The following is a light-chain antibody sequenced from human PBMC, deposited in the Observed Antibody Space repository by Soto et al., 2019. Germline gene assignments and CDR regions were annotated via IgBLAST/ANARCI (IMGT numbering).Light chain of an antibody. CDR1: QSVSSSY. CDR2: GAS. J-gene: IGKJ5*01. V-gene: IGKV3-20*01. CDR3: QQYCSSLIT. Sequence: EIVLTQSPGTLSLSPGERATLSCRASQSVSSSYLAWYQQKPGQAPRLLIYGASSRATGIPDRFSGSGSGTDFTLTISSLEPEAFALYYCQQYCSSLITFGQGTRLEMK.